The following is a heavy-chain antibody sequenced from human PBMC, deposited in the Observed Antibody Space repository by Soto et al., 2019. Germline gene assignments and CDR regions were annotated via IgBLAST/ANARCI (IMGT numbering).Heavy chain of an antibody. CDR2: IYYIGNT. D-gene: IGHD6-13*01. CDR1: GDSIGRGSYY. J-gene: IGHJ4*02. V-gene: IGHV4-31*03. CDR3: ARSGYGSTDFDH. Sequence: SETLSLTCSVSGDSIGRGSYYWTWIRQHPAQGLEWIGYIYYIGNTYYNPSLESRVSISLDTSKNRFSLKLTSVTAADTAVYYCARSGYGSTDFDHWGQGTRVTVSS.